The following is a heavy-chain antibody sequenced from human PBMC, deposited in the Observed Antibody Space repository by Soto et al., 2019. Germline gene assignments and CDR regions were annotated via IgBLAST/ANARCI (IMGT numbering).Heavy chain of an antibody. CDR2: INSDGSST. CDR1: GFTFSSYW. D-gene: IGHD3-16*02. J-gene: IGHJ3*02. CDR3: ARVGLYDYIWGSYRWHAFDI. V-gene: IGHV3-74*01. Sequence: EVQLVESRGGLVQPGGSLRLSCAASGFTFSSYWMHWVRQAPGKGLVWVSRINSDGSSTSYADSVKGRFTISRDNAKNTLYLQMNSLRAEDTAVYYCARVGLYDYIWGSYRWHAFDIWGQGTMVTVSS.